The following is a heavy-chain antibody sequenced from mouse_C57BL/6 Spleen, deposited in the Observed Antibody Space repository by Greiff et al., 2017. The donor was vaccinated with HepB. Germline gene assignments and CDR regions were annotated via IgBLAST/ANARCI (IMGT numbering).Heavy chain of an antibody. D-gene: IGHD3-1*01. Sequence: VQLQQSGPELVKPGASVKISCKASGYAFSSSWMNWVKQRPGKGLEWIGRIYPGDGDTNYNGKFKGKATLTADKSSSTAYMQLSSLTSEDCAVYFCARSGADYWGQGTTLTVSS. J-gene: IGHJ2*01. CDR2: IYPGDGDT. V-gene: IGHV1-82*01. CDR1: GYAFSSSW. CDR3: ARSGADY.